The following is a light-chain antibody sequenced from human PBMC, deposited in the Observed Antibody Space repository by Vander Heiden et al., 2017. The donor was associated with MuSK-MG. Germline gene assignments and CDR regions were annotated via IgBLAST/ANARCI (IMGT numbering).Light chain of an antibody. J-gene: IGKJ5*01. CDR1: QSISSY. CDR3: QQSDSTLPIT. CDR2: AAS. Sequence: DIQMTQSPSSLSASVGDRVTITCRASQSISSYLNWYQQKPGKAPKLLIYAASSLQSGVPSRFSGSGYGTDFTLTISSLQPEDFATYYCQQSDSTLPITFGQGTRLEIK. V-gene: IGKV1-39*01.